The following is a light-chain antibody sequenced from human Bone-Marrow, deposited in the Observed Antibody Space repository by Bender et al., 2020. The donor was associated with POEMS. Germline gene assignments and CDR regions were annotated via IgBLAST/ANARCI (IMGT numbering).Light chain of an antibody. CDR2: GVT. V-gene: IGLV2-8*01. Sequence: QSALTQPVSMSGSPGQSITISCTRTSSDVGGLDYVSWYQQHPGKAPRLLIYGVTSRPSDVPDRFSGSKSGNTASLTVSGLQAEDEADYYCSSLAGSNIVFGGGTKLTIL. J-gene: IGLJ2*01. CDR1: SSDVGGLDY. CDR3: SSLAGSNIV.